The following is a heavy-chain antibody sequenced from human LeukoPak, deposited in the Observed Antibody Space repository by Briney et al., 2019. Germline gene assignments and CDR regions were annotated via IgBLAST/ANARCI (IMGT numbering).Heavy chain of an antibody. Sequence: PSETLSLTCAVYGGSFSGYCWSWIRQPPGKGLEWIGEINHSGSTNYNPSLKSRVTISVDTSKNQFSLKLSSVTAADTAVYYCARARRYYDILTTFDYWGQGTLVTVSS. V-gene: IGHV4-34*01. D-gene: IGHD3-9*01. CDR1: GGSFSGYC. J-gene: IGHJ4*02. CDR2: INHSGST. CDR3: ARARRYYDILTTFDY.